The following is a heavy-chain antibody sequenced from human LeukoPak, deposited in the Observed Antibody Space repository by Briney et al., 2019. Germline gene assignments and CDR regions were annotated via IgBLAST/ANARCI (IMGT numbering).Heavy chain of an antibody. D-gene: IGHD4-17*01. V-gene: IGHV1-2*02. CDR3: ARAPYGTPDGWYFDL. CDR2: INPNSGGT. Sequence: GASVKVSCKASGYTFTGYYMHWVRQAPGQGLEWMGWINPNSGGTNYAQKFQGRVTMTRDTSISTAYMELSRLRSDDTAVYYCARAPYGTPDGWYFDLWGRGTLVTVSS. CDR1: GYTFTGYY. J-gene: IGHJ2*01.